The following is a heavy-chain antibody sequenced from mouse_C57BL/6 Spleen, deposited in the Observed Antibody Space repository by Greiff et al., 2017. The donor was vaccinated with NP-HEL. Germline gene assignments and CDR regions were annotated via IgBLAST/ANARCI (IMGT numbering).Heavy chain of an antibody. D-gene: IGHD2-4*01. J-gene: IGHJ3*01. Sequence: VQLQQSGPELVKPGASVKISCKASGYAFSSSWMNWVKQRPGKGLEWIGRIYPGDGDTNYNGKFKGKATLTADKSSSTAYMQLSSLTSEDSAVYFCASPSSYDYTFAYWGQGTLVTVSA. CDR2: IYPGDGDT. V-gene: IGHV1-82*01. CDR3: ASPSSYDYTFAY. CDR1: GYAFSSSW.